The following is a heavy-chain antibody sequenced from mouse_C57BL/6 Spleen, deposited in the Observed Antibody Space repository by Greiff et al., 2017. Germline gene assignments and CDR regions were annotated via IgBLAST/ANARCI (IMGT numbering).Heavy chain of an antibody. Sequence: EVKLQQSGAELVRPGASVKLSCTASGFNIKDDYMHWVKQRPEQGLELIGWIDPENGDTEYASKFQGKATITADTSSNTAYLQLSSLTSEDTAVYYCTTGFITTVVERDYYAMDYWGQGTSVTVSS. D-gene: IGHD1-1*01. CDR3: TTGFITTVVERDYYAMDY. J-gene: IGHJ4*01. CDR1: GFNIKDDY. CDR2: IDPENGDT. V-gene: IGHV14-4*01.